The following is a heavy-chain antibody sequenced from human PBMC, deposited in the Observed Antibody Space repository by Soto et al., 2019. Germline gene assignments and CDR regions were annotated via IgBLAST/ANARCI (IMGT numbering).Heavy chain of an antibody. D-gene: IGHD5-12*01. CDR3: ARDLDADIVATGDHFDY. J-gene: IGHJ4*02. V-gene: IGHV3-74*01. CDR2: VNSDGSSR. CDR1: GFTFSSYW. Sequence: GGSLRLSCAASGFTFSSYWMHWVRQAPGKGLVWVSRVNSDGSSRSYADSVKGRFTISRDNATNKLYLQMNSLRAEETAVYYCARDLDADIVATGDHFDYWGQGTLVTVSS.